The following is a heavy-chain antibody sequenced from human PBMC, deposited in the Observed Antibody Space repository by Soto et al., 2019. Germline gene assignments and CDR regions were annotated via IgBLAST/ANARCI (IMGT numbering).Heavy chain of an antibody. CDR3: ARLSRVTTGWYFDL. V-gene: IGHV4-39*01. CDR2: IYYSGST. D-gene: IGHD4-17*01. Sequence: SETLSLTCTVSGGSISSSSYYWGWIRQPPGKGLEWIGSIYYSGSTYYNPSLKSRVTISVDTSKNQFSLKLSSVTAADTAVYYCARLSRVTTGWYFDLWGRGTLVTVSS. J-gene: IGHJ2*01. CDR1: GGSISSSSYY.